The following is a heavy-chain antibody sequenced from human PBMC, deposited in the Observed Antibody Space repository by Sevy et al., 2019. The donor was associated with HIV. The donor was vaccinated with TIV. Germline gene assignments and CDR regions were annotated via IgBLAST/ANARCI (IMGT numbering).Heavy chain of an antibody. Sequence: GGSLRLSCAASGFTFSGYAMSWVRQAPGKGLEWVSAISGSGGSTYYADSVKGRFTISRDNSKNTLYLQMNSLRAEDTAVYYCAKSQAGYYGSGSYWGNAFDIWGQGTMVTVSS. J-gene: IGHJ3*02. D-gene: IGHD3-10*01. CDR3: AKSQAGYYGSGSYWGNAFDI. V-gene: IGHV3-23*01. CDR2: ISGSGGST. CDR1: GFTFSGYA.